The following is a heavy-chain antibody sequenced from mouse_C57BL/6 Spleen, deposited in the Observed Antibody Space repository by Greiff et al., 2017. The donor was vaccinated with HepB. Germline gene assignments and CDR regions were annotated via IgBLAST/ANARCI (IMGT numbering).Heavy chain of an antibody. D-gene: IGHD2-1*01. Sequence: QVQLQQSGPGLVQPSQSLSITCTVSGFSLTSYGVHWVRQSPGKGLEWLGVIWRGGSTDYNAAFMSRLSITKDNSKSQVFFKMNSLQADDTAIYYCAKSLYYGKGAYYAMDYWGQGTSVTVSS. J-gene: IGHJ4*01. V-gene: IGHV2-5*01. CDR3: AKSLYYGKGAYYAMDY. CDR1: GFSLTSYG. CDR2: IWRGGST.